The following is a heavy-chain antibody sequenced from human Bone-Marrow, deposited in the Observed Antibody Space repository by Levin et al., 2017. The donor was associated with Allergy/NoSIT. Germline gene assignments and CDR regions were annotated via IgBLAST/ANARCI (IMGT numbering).Heavy chain of an antibody. V-gene: IGHV3-21*01. CDR2: ISTTSTYI. J-gene: IGHJ2*01. Sequence: GESLKISCAASGFIFSDYSIHWVRQAPGKGLEWVSFISTTSTYIYYADSVKGRFTISRDNAKNSLFLQMNSLKAEDTAVYYCALLSSSDPSLDLWGRGTLVTVSS. CDR1: GFIFSDYS. CDR3: ALLSSSDPSLDL. D-gene: IGHD2-2*01.